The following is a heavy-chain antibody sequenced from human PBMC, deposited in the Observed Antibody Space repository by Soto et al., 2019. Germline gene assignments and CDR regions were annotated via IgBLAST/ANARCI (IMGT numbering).Heavy chain of an antibody. Sequence: QVQLVQSGAEVQKPGSSVKVSCKACGGTFSSYAISWVRQAPGQGLEWMGGIIPIFGTANYAQKFQGRVTITADESTSTDYMELSSLRSEDTAVYYCARAGDIVVVVAATSTGWFDPWGQGTLVTVSS. D-gene: IGHD2-15*01. CDR2: IIPIFGTA. V-gene: IGHV1-69*01. CDR3: ARAGDIVVVVAATSTGWFDP. CDR1: GGTFSSYA. J-gene: IGHJ5*02.